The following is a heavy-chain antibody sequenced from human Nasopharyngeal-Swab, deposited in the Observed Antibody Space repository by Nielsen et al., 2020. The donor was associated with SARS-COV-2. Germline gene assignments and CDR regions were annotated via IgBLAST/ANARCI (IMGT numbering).Heavy chain of an antibody. J-gene: IGHJ3*02. V-gene: IGHV5-51*01. CDR2: IYPGDSDT. D-gene: IGHD3-22*01. Sequence: RQMPGKGLVWMGIIYPGDSDTRYIPSFQGQVTISADKSISTAYLQWSSLKASDTAMYYCARLFYYDSSGYPDAFDIWGQGTMVTVSS. CDR3: ARLFYYDSSGYPDAFDI.